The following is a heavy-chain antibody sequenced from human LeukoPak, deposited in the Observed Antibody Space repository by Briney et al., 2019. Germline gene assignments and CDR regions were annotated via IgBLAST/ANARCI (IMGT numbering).Heavy chain of an antibody. D-gene: IGHD1-26*01. CDR2: IHHSGST. CDR1: GGSISTNNW. CDR3: ARAPLSGTYYTDAFDI. J-gene: IGHJ3*02. Sequence: SETLSLTCAVSGGSISTNNWWTWVRQPPGKGLEWIGEIHHSGSTDYNPSLKSRVTISPDKSKNQFSLTLTSVTAADTAVYFCARAPLSGTYYTDAFDIWGQGTMVTVSS. V-gene: IGHV4-4*02.